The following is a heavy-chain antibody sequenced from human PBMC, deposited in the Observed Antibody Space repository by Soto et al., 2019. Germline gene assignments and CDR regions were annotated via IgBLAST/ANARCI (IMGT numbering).Heavy chain of an antibody. CDR2: IIPIFGTA. D-gene: IGHD2-2*01. V-gene: IGHV1-69*06. CDR1: GGTFSSYA. CDR3: AEEVSEYQLLSTTAWFDP. J-gene: IGHJ5*02. Sequence: ASVKVSCKASGGTFSSYAISWVRQAPGQGLEWMGGIIPIFGTANYAQKFQGRVTITADKSTSTAYMELSSLRSEDTAVYYCAEEVSEYQLLSTTAWFDPWGQGTLVTVSS.